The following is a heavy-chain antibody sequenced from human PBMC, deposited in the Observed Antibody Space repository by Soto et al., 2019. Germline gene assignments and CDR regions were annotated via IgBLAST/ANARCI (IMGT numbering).Heavy chain of an antibody. CDR1: GFTFSSYG. D-gene: IGHD5-18*01. CDR3: AKEAEMATAPLFDY. J-gene: IGHJ4*02. V-gene: IGHV3-30*18. Sequence: QVQLVESGGGVVQPGRSLRLSCAASGFTFSSYGMHWVRRAPGKGLEWVAVISHDGSNKNYADSVKGRFTISRDNSKNTLYLHMNSLRAEDTAVYYCAKEAEMATAPLFDYWGQGTLVTVSS. CDR2: ISHDGSNK.